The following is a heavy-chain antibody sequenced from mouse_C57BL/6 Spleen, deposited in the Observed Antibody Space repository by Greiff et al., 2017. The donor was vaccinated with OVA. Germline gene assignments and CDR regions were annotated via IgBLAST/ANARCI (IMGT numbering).Heavy chain of an antibody. D-gene: IGHD1-1*01. Sequence: VQLQQPGAELVRPGTSVKLSCKASCYTFPSYWMHWVKQRPGPGLEWIGVIDPSDSYTTYNHKFKGKATLTVDTSSSTAYMQLSSLKSEDSAVYYVATYGSSYGYFDVWGTGTTVTVSS. V-gene: IGHV1-59*01. CDR3: ATYGSSYGYFDV. J-gene: IGHJ1*03. CDR1: CYTFPSYW. CDR2: IDPSDSYT.